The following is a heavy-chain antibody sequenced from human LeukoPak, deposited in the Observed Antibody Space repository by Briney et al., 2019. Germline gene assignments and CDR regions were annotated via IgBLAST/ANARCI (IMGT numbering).Heavy chain of an antibody. D-gene: IGHD6-25*01. V-gene: IGHV3-66*02. Sequence: PGGSLRLSCAASGFTVSSNYMSWVRQAPGKGLEWVSVIYSGGSTYYADSVKGRFTISRDNSKNTLYLQMNSLRAEDTAVYYCARERAAVRIGPWGQGTLVTVSS. J-gene: IGHJ5*02. CDR2: IYSGGST. CDR3: ARERAAVRIGP. CDR1: GFTVSSNY.